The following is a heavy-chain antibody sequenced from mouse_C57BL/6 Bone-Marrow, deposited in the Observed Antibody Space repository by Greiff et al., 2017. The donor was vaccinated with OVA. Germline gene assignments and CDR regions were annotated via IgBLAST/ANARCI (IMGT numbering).Heavy chain of an antibody. J-gene: IGHJ2*01. Sequence: EVQRVESGGDLVKPGGSLKLSCAASGFTFSSYGMSWVRQTPDKRLEWVATISSGGSYTYYPDSVKGRFTISRDNAKNTLYLQMSSLKSEDTAMYYCARPSYYSNPYYFDYWGQGTTLTVSS. V-gene: IGHV5-6*01. CDR3: ARPSYYSNPYYFDY. D-gene: IGHD2-5*01. CDR2: ISSGGSYT. CDR1: GFTFSSYG.